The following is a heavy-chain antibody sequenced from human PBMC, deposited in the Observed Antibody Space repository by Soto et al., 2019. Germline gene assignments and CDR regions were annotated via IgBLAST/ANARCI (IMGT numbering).Heavy chain of an antibody. D-gene: IGHD5-12*01. Sequence: EVQLVESGGGLVKPGESLRLSCEASGASFTNAWMNWVRQAPGKGLEWVGRIKTRIDSATTDYAAPVKGRFTISRDDSKNTLSLQMDSLIPEDTAVYYCTTEDPSWLRGLEYWGQGTLVTVSS. CDR3: TTEDPSWLRGLEY. V-gene: IGHV3-15*01. CDR2: IKTRIDSATT. CDR1: GASFTNAW. J-gene: IGHJ4*02.